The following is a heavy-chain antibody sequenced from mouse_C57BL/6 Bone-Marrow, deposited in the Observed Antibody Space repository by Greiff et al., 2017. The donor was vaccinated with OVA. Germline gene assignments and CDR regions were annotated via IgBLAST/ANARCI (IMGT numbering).Heavy chain of an antibody. CDR3: ARGTYYYGSSPFAY. J-gene: IGHJ3*01. D-gene: IGHD1-1*01. V-gene: IGHV3-6*01. CDR2: ISYDGSN. Sequence: EVQLVESGPGLVKPSQSLSLTCSVTGYSITSGYYWNWIRQFPGNKLEWMGYISYDGSNNYNPSLKNRISITRDTSKNQFFLKLNSVTTEDTATYYCARGTYYYGSSPFAYWGQGTLVTVSA. CDR1: GYSITSGYY.